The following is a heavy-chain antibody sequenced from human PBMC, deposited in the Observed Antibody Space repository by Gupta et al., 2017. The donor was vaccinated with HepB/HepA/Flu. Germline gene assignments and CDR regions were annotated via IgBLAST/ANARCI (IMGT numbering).Heavy chain of an antibody. CDR2: ISYDGNNK. V-gene: IGHV3-30*18. D-gene: IGHD1-26*01. Sequence: QVQLVESGGGVVQPGRSLRLSCAASGFTFTSYGMHWVRQAPGKGLEWVALISYDGNNKYYADSVKGRFTISRDKSKNTVYLQMNSLRTEDTAVYYCAKDWDPYYYYYGLDVWGQGTTVTVSS. CDR3: AKDWDPYYYYYGLDV. CDR1: GFTFTSYG. J-gene: IGHJ6*02.